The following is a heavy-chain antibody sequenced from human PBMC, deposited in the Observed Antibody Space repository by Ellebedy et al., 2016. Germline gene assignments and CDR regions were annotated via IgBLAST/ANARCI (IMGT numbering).Heavy chain of an antibody. Sequence: SETLSLXXTVSGGSISSYYWSWIRQPPGKGLEWIGYIYYSGSTNYNPSLKSRVTISVDTSKNQFSLKLSSVTAADTAVYYCARDTRFLEWGGGWYFDLWGRGTLVTVSS. D-gene: IGHD3-3*01. V-gene: IGHV4-59*01. CDR3: ARDTRFLEWGGGWYFDL. J-gene: IGHJ2*01. CDR1: GGSISSYY. CDR2: IYYSGST.